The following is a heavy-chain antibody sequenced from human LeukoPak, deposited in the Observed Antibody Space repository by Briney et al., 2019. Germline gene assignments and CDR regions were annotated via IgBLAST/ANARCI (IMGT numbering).Heavy chain of an antibody. D-gene: IGHD3-3*01. J-gene: IGHJ6*02. Sequence: ASVKVSCKASGYTFSGYYMHWVRQAPGQGLEWMGWINPNSGGTNYAQKFQGRVTMTRDTSISTAYMGLSRLRSDDTAVYYCARGSRIRFLEWLLNYYGMDVWGQGTTVTVSS. CDR3: ARGSRIRFLEWLLNYYGMDV. CDR1: GYTFSGYY. CDR2: INPNSGGT. V-gene: IGHV1-2*02.